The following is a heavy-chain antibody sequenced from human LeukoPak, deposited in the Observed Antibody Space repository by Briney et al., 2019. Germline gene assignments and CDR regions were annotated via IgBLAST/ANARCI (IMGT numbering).Heavy chain of an antibody. CDR2: INPDGSSS. Sequence: GGPLRLSCADSVFTFSDYRMHSGRQAPGQGLEWVSRINPDGSSSNYADSVKGRFTMSRDNAKNTVYLQMDSLRAEDTAVFHCVRQAVSGDSGIAYWGRGILVTVSS. J-gene: IGHJ4*02. V-gene: IGHV3-74*01. CDR1: VFTFSDYR. CDR3: VRQAVSGDSGIAY. D-gene: IGHD4-17*01.